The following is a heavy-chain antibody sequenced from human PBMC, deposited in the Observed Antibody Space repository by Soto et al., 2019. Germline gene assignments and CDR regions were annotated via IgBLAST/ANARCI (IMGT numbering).Heavy chain of an antibody. CDR1: GYTFTSYG. Sequence: QVQLVQSGAEVKKPGASVKVSCKASGYTFTSYGISWVRQAPGQGLEWMGWISAYNGNTNYAQKLQGRVTMTTDTSTSTAYKELRSLRSDDTAVYYCARVGYDILTGYLPYDYWGQGTLVTVSS. CDR3: ARVGYDILTGYLPYDY. J-gene: IGHJ4*02. CDR2: ISAYNGNT. D-gene: IGHD3-9*01. V-gene: IGHV1-18*01.